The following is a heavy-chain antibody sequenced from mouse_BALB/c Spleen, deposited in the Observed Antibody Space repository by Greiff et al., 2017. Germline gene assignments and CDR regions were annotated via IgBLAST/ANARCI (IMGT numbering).Heavy chain of an antibody. CDR1: GYTFTDYN. Sequence: VQLQQSGPELVKPGASVKISCKASGYTFTDYNMHWVKQSHGKSLEWIGYIYPYNGGTGYNQKFKSKATLTVDNSSSTAYMELRSLTSEDSAVYYCATYYDYDGFAYWGQGTLVTVSA. CDR2: IYPYNGGT. D-gene: IGHD2-4*01. V-gene: IGHV1S29*02. CDR3: ATYYDYDGFAY. J-gene: IGHJ3*01.